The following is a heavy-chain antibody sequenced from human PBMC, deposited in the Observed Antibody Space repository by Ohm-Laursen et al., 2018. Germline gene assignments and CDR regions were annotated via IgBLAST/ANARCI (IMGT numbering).Heavy chain of an antibody. D-gene: IGHD2-15*01. CDR1: GFTFGSYG. CDR3: AKDVGVAFAYDS. CDR2: VSYDERYK. J-gene: IGHJ4*02. V-gene: IGHV3-30*18. Sequence: SLRLSCAASGFTFGSYGMHWVRQAPGKGLEWVAVVSYDERYKNYVDSVKGRFTVSRDNSKDTLYLQMNSLRNEDTAIYYCAKDVGVAFAYDSWGQGTLVTVSS.